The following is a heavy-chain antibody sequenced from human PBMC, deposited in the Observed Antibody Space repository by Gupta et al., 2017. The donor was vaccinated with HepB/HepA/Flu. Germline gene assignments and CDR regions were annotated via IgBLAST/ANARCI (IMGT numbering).Heavy chain of an antibody. V-gene: IGHV1-3*01. D-gene: IGHD3-10*01. CDR2: ITGGNDKS. J-gene: IGHJ6*02. CDR3: ARVRGGGYCYGMDV. CDR1: GYNFIGYS. Sequence: GYNFIGYSIHWVRQAPGQSLQWMGWITGGNDKSEYSQKFQGRVIFTRDTSASTAYMELSSLRSEDTAVYFCARVRGGGYCYGMDVWGRGTTVTVSS.